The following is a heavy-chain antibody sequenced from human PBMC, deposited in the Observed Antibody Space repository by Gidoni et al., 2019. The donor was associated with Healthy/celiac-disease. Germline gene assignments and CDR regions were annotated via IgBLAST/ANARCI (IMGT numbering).Heavy chain of an antibody. Sequence: EVQLVESGGGLVQPGGSLRLSCAASGFTVSSNYMSWVRKAPGKGLEWVSVIYSGGSTYYADSVKGRFTISRHNSKNTLYLQMNSLRAEDTAVYYCARGYCSGGSCYWDAFDIWGQGTMVTVSS. CDR3: ARGYCSGGSCYWDAFDI. D-gene: IGHD2-15*01. J-gene: IGHJ3*02. V-gene: IGHV3-53*04. CDR1: GFTVSSNY. CDR2: IYSGGST.